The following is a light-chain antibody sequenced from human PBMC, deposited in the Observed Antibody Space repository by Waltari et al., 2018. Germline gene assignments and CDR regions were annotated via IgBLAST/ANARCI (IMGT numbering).Light chain of an antibody. J-gene: IGKJ1*01. CDR2: TTS. CDR3: QQYNNWPQT. Sequence: EIVLTQSPGTLSVSPGERATLSCRASQSVGDKLAWYQQKPGQAPRLLIYTTSIRATGIPARFSGSGSGTEFTLTISSLQSEDFAVYHCQQYNNWPQTFGQGTKVEIK. V-gene: IGKV3-15*01. CDR1: QSVGDK.